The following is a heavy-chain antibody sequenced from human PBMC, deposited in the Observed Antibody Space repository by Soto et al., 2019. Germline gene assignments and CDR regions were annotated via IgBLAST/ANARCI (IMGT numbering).Heavy chain of an antibody. CDR1: GYTFTSYD. CDR3: ARLGEWELLPSRGQIDP. Sequence: QVQLVQSGAEVKKPGASVKVSCKASGYTFTSYDINWVRQATGQGLEWMGWMNPNSGNTGYAQKFQGRGTMTRNTAISTAYRELSSLRCEDTAVYYCARLGEWELLPSRGQIDPWGQGTLVTVSS. CDR2: MNPNSGNT. J-gene: IGHJ5*02. D-gene: IGHD1-26*01. V-gene: IGHV1-8*01.